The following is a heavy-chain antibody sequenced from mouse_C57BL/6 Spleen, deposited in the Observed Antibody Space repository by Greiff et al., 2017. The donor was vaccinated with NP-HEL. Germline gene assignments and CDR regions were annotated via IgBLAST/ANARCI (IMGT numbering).Heavy chain of an antibody. CDR2: IDPETGGT. CDR1: GYTFTDYE. J-gene: IGHJ4*01. Sequence: VQLQQSGAELVRPGASVTLSCKASGYTFTDYEMHWVKQTPVHGLEWIGAIDPETGGTAYNQKFKGKAILTADKSSSTAYMELRSLTSEDSAVYYCTRADYDYYYAMDYWGQGASVTNSS. CDR3: TRADYDYYYAMDY. V-gene: IGHV1-15*01. D-gene: IGHD2-4*01.